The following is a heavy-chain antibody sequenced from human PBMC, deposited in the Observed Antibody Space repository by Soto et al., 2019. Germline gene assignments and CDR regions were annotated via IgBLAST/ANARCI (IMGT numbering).Heavy chain of an antibody. V-gene: IGHV4-59*12. J-gene: IGHJ5*02. CDR1: GGSFSGYY. Sequence: SETLSLTCSVSGGSFSGYYWNWIRQPPGKGLEWIGYIYYTGSTNYNPSLKSRVTISVDTSKNQFSLKLSSVTAADTAVYYCARERPDGARLDPWGQGTLVTV. D-gene: IGHD6-6*01. CDR3: ARERPDGARLDP. CDR2: IYYTGST.